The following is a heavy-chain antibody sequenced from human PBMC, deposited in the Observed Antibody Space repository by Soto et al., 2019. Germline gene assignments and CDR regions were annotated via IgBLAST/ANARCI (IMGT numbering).Heavy chain of an antibody. CDR1: GYTFTGYY. CDR2: INPNSGGT. D-gene: IGHD3-10*01. CDR3: ARDRGYYYGSGILGGALDY. Sequence: QVQLVQSGAEVKKPGASVKVSCKASGYTFTGYYMHWVRQAPGQGLEWMGWINPNSGGTNYAQKIQGWVTMTRDTSISTAYMELSRLRSDDTAVYYCARDRGYYYGSGILGGALDYWGQGTLVTVSS. V-gene: IGHV1-2*04. J-gene: IGHJ4*02.